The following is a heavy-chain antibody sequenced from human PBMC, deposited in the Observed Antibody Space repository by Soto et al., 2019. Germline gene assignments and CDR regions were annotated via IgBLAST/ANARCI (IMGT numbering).Heavy chain of an antibody. J-gene: IGHJ4*02. CDR1: GYTFTGYY. CDR3: ARDSSDCSGGSCYPTRVLDY. V-gene: IGHV1-2*04. Sequence: GASVKVSCKASGYTFTGYYMHWVRQAPGQGLEWMGWINPNSGGTNYAQKFQGWVTMTRDTSISTAYMELSRLRSDDTAVYYCARDSSDCSGGSCYPTRVLDYWGQGTLVTVSS. D-gene: IGHD2-15*01. CDR2: INPNSGGT.